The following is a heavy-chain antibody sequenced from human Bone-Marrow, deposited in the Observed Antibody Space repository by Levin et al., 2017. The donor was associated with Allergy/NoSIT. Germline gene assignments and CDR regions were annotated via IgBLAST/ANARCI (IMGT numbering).Heavy chain of an antibody. CDR2: ISWDSGNI. CDR1: GFTFDDYA. Sequence: PGGSLRLSCAASGFTFDDYAMHWVRQAPGKGLEWVSGISWDSGNIAYAESVKGRFTISRDNAKNSLYLQMNSLTTDTAVYFCAKAGGSAAYNYFDSWGQGTLVTVSS. V-gene: IGHV3-9*01. D-gene: IGHD2-21*01. J-gene: IGHJ4*02. CDR3: AKAGGSAAYNYFDS.